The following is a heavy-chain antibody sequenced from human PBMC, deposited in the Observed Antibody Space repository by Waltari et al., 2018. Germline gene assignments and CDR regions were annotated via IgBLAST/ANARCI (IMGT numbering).Heavy chain of an antibody. CDR3: ARGRITMVQGALLYFDY. CDR1: GFTFSSYA. D-gene: IGHD3-10*01. V-gene: IGHV3-30-3*01. CDR2: ISYDGSNK. J-gene: IGHJ4*02. Sequence: QVQLVESGGGVVQPGRSLRLSCAASGFTFSSYAMHWVRQAPGKGLEWVAVISYDGSNKYYADSVKGRFTISRDNSKNTLYLQMNSLRAEDTAVYYCARGRITMVQGALLYFDYWGQGTLVTVSS.